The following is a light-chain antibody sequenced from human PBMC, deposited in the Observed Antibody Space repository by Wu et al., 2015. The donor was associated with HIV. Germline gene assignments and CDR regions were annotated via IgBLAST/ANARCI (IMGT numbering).Light chain of an antibody. CDR3: HQYGSSPRT. V-gene: IGKV3-20*01. Sequence: IVLTQSPGTLSLSPGERATLSCRASQSVNSDYLAWYQQKPGQAPRLLIYGASSRATGIPDRFSGSGSGTDFTLTISRLEPEDSAVFYCHQYGSSPRTFGQGTKVEIK. J-gene: IGKJ1*01. CDR1: QSVNSDY. CDR2: GAS.